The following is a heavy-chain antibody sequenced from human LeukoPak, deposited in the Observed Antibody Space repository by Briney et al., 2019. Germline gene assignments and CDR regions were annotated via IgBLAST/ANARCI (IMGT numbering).Heavy chain of an antibody. Sequence: PGGSLRLSCAASGFTFSSYEMNWVRQAPGKGLEWVSYISSSGSTIYYADSVKGRFTISRDNAKNSLYLQMNSLRAEDTAVYYCARGSAWCLTGPIFDYWGQGTLVTVSS. V-gene: IGHV3-48*03. D-gene: IGHD3-9*01. CDR3: ARGSAWCLTGPIFDY. CDR1: GFTFSSYE. J-gene: IGHJ4*02. CDR2: ISSSGSTI.